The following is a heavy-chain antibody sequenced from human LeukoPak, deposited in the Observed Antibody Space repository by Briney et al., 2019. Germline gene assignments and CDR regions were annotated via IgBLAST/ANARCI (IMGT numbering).Heavy chain of an antibody. J-gene: IGHJ3*02. CDR3: AREWKFDI. CDR2: IYSGGTT. V-gene: IGHV3-53*01. D-gene: IGHD1-1*01. Sequence: GGSLRLSCVASGFTVSSNYMSWVRQAPGKGLEWVSVIYSGGTTYYADSVKGRFTISRDNSKNTLYLQINSLRAEDTAMYYCAREWKFDIWGQGAMVTVSS. CDR1: GFTVSSNY.